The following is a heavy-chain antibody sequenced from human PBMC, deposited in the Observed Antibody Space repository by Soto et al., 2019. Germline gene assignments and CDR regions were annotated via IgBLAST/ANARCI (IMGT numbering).Heavy chain of an antibody. V-gene: IGHV3-30*18. CDR2: ISYDGSYK. D-gene: IGHD4-17*01. Sequence: QVQLVESGGGVVQPGRSLRLSCAASGFTFGRYGMHWVRQAPGKGLEWVAVISYDGSYKHNADSVNGRFTISRDNSKNTLYLQMSSLRPEDTAVYYCAKDEGSADYGGNSGDYWGQGTLVTVSS. CDR3: AKDEGSADYGGNSGDY. J-gene: IGHJ4*02. CDR1: GFTFGRYG.